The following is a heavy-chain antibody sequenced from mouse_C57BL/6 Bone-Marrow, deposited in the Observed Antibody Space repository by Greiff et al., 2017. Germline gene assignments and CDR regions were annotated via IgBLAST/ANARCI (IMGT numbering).Heavy chain of an antibody. CDR1: GYAFTNYW. Sequence: VKLVESGAELVRPGTSVKVSCKASGYAFTNYWMEWVKQRPGQGLEWIGVINPGIGGTNYNEKFKGKAKVTADKSASTAYMQLSSLTSEDSAVYCGASYSNREAWVAYWGQGTAVTVSA. CDR2: INPGIGGT. CDR3: ASYSNREAWVAY. J-gene: IGHJ3*01. V-gene: IGHV1-54*01. D-gene: IGHD2-5*01.